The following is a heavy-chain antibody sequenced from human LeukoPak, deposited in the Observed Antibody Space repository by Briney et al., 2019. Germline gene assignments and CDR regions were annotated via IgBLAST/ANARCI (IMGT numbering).Heavy chain of an antibody. J-gene: IGHJ4*02. D-gene: IGHD6-19*01. Sequence: SETLSLTCTVSGSSISSYYWSWIRQPPGKGLEWIGYIYYSGSTNYNPSLKSRVTISVETSKNQFSLKLNSVTAADTAVYYCARHGSSGWSQYCFDYWGLGTLVTVSS. CDR2: IYYSGST. CDR3: ARHGSSGWSQYCFDY. CDR1: GSSISSYY. V-gene: IGHV4-59*08.